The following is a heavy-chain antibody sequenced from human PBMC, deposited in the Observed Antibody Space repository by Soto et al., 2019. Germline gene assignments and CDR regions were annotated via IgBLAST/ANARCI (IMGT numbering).Heavy chain of an antibody. D-gene: IGHD6-13*01. CDR3: AKRSPYSSGWYSPIFDY. CDR2: ISESGGST. J-gene: IGHJ4*02. CDR1: GFRFSDYA. V-gene: IGHV3-23*01. Sequence: GGSLRLSCAASGFRFSDYAMSWVRQAPGKGLEWASVISESGGSTHYADSVRGRFTVSRDNSKNSLSLRMNSLRDEDTAVYFCAKRSPYSSGWYSPIFDYWGQGALVTVSS.